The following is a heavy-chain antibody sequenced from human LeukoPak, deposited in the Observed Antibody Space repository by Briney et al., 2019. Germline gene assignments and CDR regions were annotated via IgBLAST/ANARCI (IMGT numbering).Heavy chain of an antibody. Sequence: GASVKVSCKASGYTFTGYYMHWVRQAPGQGLEWMGWINPNSGGTNYAQKFQGRVTMTRDTSISTAYMELRSLRSDDTAVYYCARVPSELTYFDYWGQGTLVTVSS. J-gene: IGHJ4*02. CDR1: GYTFTGYY. V-gene: IGHV1-2*02. D-gene: IGHD1-26*01. CDR2: INPNSGGT. CDR3: ARVPSELTYFDY.